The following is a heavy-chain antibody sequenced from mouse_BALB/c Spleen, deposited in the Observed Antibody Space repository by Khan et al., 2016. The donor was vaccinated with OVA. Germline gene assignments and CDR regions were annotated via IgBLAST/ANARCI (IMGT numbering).Heavy chain of an antibody. V-gene: IGHV9-3-1*01. J-gene: IGHJ4*01. CDR3: VRGGRRAMDY. CDR1: GYTFTNYG. D-gene: IGHD3-3*01. CDR2: INSNTGEA. Sequence: QIQLVQSGPELKKSGETVKISCKASGYTFTNYGMNWVKQAPGKGLKWMGWINSNTGEATYADDFKGRFAFSLETSASTAHLQIKNLKNEDTDTYFCVRGGRRAMDYWGQGTSVTVSS.